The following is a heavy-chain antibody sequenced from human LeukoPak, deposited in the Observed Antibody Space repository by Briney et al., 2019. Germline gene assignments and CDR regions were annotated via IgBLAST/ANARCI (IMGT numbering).Heavy chain of an antibody. CDR1: GFTFSSYG. Sequence: AGSLRLSCAASGFTFSSYGMHWVRQAPGKGLEWVAVIWYDGSNKYYADSVKGRFTISRDNSKNTLYLQMNSLRAEDTAVYYCARETDSSGWPIDYWGQGTLVTVSS. CDR3: ARETDSSGWPIDY. V-gene: IGHV3-33*01. CDR2: IWYDGSNK. J-gene: IGHJ4*02. D-gene: IGHD6-19*01.